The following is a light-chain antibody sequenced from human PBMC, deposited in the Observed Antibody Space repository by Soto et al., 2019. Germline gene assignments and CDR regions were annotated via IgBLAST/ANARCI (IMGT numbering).Light chain of an antibody. V-gene: IGKV3-20*01. J-gene: IGKJ4*01. CDR1: QSVSSGA. CDR3: QQHGSS. Sequence: EIVLTQSPGTLSLSPWEGASLSCRASQSVSSGAFAWYRHKPGQPPRLLIYGASSRATGVPERFSGSGSGTDFTLTISSLEPEDFAVYYCQQHGSSFGGGTKVDIK. CDR2: GAS.